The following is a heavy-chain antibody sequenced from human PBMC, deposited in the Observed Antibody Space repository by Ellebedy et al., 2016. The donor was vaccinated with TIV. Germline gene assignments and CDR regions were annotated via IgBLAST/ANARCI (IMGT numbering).Heavy chain of an antibody. J-gene: IGHJ4*02. CDR2: INHSVGT. Sequence: MPSETLSLTCAVYGVSSSGSYWSWIRRPPGNGLAWIGAINHSVGTNSNPSLKSRVTISLDTSKNQFSLKLTSVSAADTADYFCARGLGGGEYFDFWGQGTPVTVSS. CDR1: GVSSSGSY. D-gene: IGHD2/OR15-2a*01. CDR3: ARGLGGGEYFDF. V-gene: IGHV4-34*01.